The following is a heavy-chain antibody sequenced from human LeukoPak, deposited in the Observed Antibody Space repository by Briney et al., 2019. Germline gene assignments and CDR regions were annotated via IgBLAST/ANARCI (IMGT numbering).Heavy chain of an antibody. J-gene: IGHJ5*02. CDR3: AKDRSGGGVDWFDP. V-gene: IGHV3-23*01. CDR2: ISRNSGST. Sequence: PGGSLRLSCAAYGHPFISYAMSWVPRAPGRGLECVSAISRNSGSTYYADSVKGRFTISRDNSKDTLYLQMNSLRAEDTAVYYCAKDRSGGGVDWFDPWGQGTLVTVSS. D-gene: IGHD3-16*01. CDR1: GHPFISYA.